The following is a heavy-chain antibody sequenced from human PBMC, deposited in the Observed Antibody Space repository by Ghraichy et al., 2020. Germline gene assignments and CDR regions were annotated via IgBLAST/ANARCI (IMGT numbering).Heavy chain of an antibody. CDR3: ATVDTAMEPKYYFDY. V-gene: IGHV7-4-1*02. Sequence: SVKVSCKASGYTFTSYAMNWVRQAPGQGLEWMGWINTNTGNPTYAQGFTGRFVFSLDTSVSTAYLQISSLKADDTAVYYCATVDTAMEPKYYFDYWGQGTLVTVSS. CDR1: GYTFTSYA. J-gene: IGHJ4*02. CDR2: INTNTGNP. D-gene: IGHD5-18*01.